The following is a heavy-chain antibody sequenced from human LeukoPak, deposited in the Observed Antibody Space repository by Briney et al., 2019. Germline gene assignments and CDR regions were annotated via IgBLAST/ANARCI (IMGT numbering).Heavy chain of an antibody. D-gene: IGHD3-22*01. V-gene: IGHV1-2*02. Sequence: GASVKVSCKASGYTFTSYYMHWVRQAPGQGLEWRGWINPNSGGTNYAQKFQGRVTMTRDTSISTAYMELSRLRSDDTPVYYCARDWTYYYDSSGYYLWGQGTLVTVSS. CDR1: GYTFTSYY. CDR2: INPNSGGT. CDR3: ARDWTYYYDSSGYYL. J-gene: IGHJ5*02.